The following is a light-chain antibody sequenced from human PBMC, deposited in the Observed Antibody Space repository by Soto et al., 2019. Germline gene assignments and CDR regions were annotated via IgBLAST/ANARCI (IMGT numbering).Light chain of an antibody. V-gene: IGKV3-20*01. CDR3: HQYGSSPYT. J-gene: IGKJ2*01. Sequence: EIVLTQSPGTLALSPGARDTLSCRASQSVSSSYLAWYQQKPGQDPRLLIYGASSRATGIPDRFSGSGSGTDVTLSINRLELEDFAVYYCHQYGSSPYTFGQATKLEI. CDR1: QSVSSSY. CDR2: GAS.